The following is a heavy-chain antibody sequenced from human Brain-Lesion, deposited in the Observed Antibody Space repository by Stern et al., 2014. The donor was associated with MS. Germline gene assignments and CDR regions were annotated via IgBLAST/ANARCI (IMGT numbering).Heavy chain of an antibody. Sequence: VQLEESGAEVKKPGASVKVSCKVSGYTLTELSMHWVRQAPGTGLEWMGSFDPEDGETIYAQKFQGRVTMTEDTSTDTAYMELSSLRSEDTAVYYCATGDFRQQLVPGPYYFYGMDVWGQGTTVTVSS. V-gene: IGHV1-24*01. CDR1: GYTLTELS. CDR2: FDPEDGET. CDR3: ATGDFRQQLVPGPYYFYGMDV. J-gene: IGHJ6*02. D-gene: IGHD6-13*01.